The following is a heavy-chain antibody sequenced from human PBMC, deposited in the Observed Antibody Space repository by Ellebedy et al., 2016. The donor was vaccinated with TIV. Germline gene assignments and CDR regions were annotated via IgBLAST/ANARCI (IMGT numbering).Heavy chain of an antibody. J-gene: IGHJ4*02. CDR1: GFSLITSGMC. Sequence: SGPTLVXPTQPLTLTCTFSGFSLITSGMCVSWVRQPPGKALEWLALVNWSDNKYYNTSLRTRLTISKDTSENQVVLTLTNMDPVDTAMYYCARVLYGDFGGQLDYWGQGALVTVSS. CDR3: ARVLYGDFGGQLDY. V-gene: IGHV2-70*20. CDR2: VNWSDNK. D-gene: IGHD4-17*01.